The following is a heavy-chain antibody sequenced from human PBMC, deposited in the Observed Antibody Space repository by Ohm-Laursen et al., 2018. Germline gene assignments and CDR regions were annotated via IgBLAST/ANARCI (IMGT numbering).Heavy chain of an antibody. V-gene: IGHV3-72*01. Sequence: SLRLSCTAPGLTFASYAMTWVRQAPGKGLELVARSRDKANSYTTAYVASVKGRFSISRDDSENSLYLQMNSLKTEDTAVYYCARTRNFQPYDVWGQGTMVIVSS. CDR3: ARTRNFQPYDV. CDR2: SRDKANSYTT. J-gene: IGHJ3*01. D-gene: IGHD2/OR15-2a*01. CDR1: GLTFASYA.